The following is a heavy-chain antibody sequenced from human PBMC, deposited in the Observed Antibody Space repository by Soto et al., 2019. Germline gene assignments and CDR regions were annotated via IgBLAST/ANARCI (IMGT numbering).Heavy chain of an antibody. CDR3: ARPFGTSPFFDY. CDR2: VYLSGVT. CDR1: GYSISSGYY. V-gene: IGHV4-38-2*01. J-gene: IGHJ4*02. Sequence: PSETLSLTCAVSGYSISSGYYWGWIRQSPGKGLEWIGSVYLSGVTYFNPSLKSRVTISVDTSKNQFSLKLNSMTAADTAVYYCARPFGTSPFFDYWGQGTLVTVSS. D-gene: IGHD1-7*01.